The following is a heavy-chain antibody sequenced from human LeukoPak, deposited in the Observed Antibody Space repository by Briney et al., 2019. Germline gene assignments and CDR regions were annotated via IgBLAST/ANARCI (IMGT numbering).Heavy chain of an antibody. CDR2: IYYSGST. CDR1: GGSISSYY. CDR3: ARLTFHYYFDY. Sequence: SETLSLTCTVSGGSISSYYWNWIRQPPGKGLEWIAYIYYSGSTNYNPSLKSRVTISVDTSKNQFSLKLSSVTAADTAVYYCARLTFHYYFDYWGQGALVTVSS. V-gene: IGHV4-59*08. D-gene: IGHD2/OR15-2a*01. J-gene: IGHJ4*02.